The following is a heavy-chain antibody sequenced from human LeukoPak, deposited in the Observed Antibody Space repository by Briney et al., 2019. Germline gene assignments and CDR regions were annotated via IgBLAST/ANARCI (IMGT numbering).Heavy chain of an antibody. V-gene: IGHV4-61*02. CDR2: IYTSGST. CDR3: AREVWSSGFVGSDY. Sequence: SETLSLTXTVSGGSIRSGSYYWSWIRQPAGKGLDWIGRIYTSGSTNYNPSLKSRVTISVDTSKNQFSLKLSSVTAADTAVYYCAREVWSSGFVGSDYWGQGTLVTVSS. CDR1: GGSIRSGSYY. J-gene: IGHJ4*02. D-gene: IGHD3-22*01.